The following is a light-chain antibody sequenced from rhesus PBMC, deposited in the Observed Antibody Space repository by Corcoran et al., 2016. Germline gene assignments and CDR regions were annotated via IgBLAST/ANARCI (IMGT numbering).Light chain of an antibody. CDR3: QQYTSRPWT. Sequence: DIQMTQSPSSLSASVGDTVTITCRASQGISGWLVWYQQKPGKAPKLLFYKASSLQSGVPSRFSGSGSGTDFTLTINDLQSEDFATYYCQQYTSRPWTFGQGTKVEIK. V-gene: IGKV1-22*01. J-gene: IGKJ1*01. CDR1: QGISGW. CDR2: KAS.